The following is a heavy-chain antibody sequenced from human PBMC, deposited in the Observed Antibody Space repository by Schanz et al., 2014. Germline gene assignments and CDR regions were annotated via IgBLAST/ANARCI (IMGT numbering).Heavy chain of an antibody. Sequence: EVQLLESGGGLVQPGGSLRLSCAASGFSFSIFAMTWVRQAPGKGPEWVSSLTGSGGGTYYADSVKGRFTISRDNSKNTLYLQINNLRAEDTAVYYCAYYDVLTGFDYWGQGTQVTVSS. V-gene: IGHV3-23*01. D-gene: IGHD3-9*01. J-gene: IGHJ4*02. CDR2: LTGSGGGT. CDR3: AYYDVLTGFDY. CDR1: GFSFSIFA.